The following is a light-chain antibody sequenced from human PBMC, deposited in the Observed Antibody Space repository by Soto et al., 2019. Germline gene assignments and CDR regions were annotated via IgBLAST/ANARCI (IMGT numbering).Light chain of an antibody. Sequence: EIVLTQSAATVSLSHGERATLSCRASQSVKTFLAWYQQRPGQPPRLLVHDASHRAAGIPARFSGSGFGTDFTLTISTVETEEIAVFSCHNRVTVPTSTFGQGTRLEIK. CDR3: HNRVTVPTST. V-gene: IGKV3-11*01. CDR1: QSVKTF. J-gene: IGKJ5*01. CDR2: DAS.